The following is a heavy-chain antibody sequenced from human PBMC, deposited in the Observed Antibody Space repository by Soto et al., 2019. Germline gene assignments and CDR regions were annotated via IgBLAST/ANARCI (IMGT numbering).Heavy chain of an antibody. D-gene: IGHD1-26*01. CDR1: RFTFSSYW. Sequence: GGSLRLSCEASRFTFSSYWMSWVRQAPGKGLEWVAHINQDGSDKYYVDSVKGRFTISRDNAKNSLYLQMNSLRAEDTAVFYCARGSPTYFDSWGRGTLVTVSS. J-gene: IGHJ4*02. CDR3: ARGSPTYFDS. CDR2: INQDGSDK. V-gene: IGHV3-7*01.